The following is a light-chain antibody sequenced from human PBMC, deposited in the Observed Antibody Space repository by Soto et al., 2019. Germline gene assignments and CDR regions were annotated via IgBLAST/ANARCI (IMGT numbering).Light chain of an antibody. V-gene: IGKV3-20*01. CDR2: GTS. CDR1: QSVPSTY. CDR3: QQFGSSPWT. J-gene: IGKJ1*01. Sequence: VLSQSPAILSLSPGERATLSCRASQSVPSTYFAWYQQKAGQPPRLLISGTSNRATGIPDRFSGSGSGTEFTLTISRLEPEDFAVYFCQQFGSSPWTFGQGTKVEI.